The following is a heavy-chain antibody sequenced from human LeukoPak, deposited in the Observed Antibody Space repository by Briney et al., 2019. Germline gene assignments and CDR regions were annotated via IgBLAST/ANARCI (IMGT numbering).Heavy chain of an antibody. CDR1: GFTFSSYW. CDR2: INLDGSGT. V-gene: IGHV3-74*01. D-gene: IGHD5-12*01. J-gene: IGHJ4*02. Sequence: GGSLRLSCVASGFTFSSYWVHWVRQVPGKGLVWVSGINLDGSGTWYADSVKGRFTISRDNAKNTLYLQMNSLRTEDTAVYYCTTTVGYSGYDWGYWGQGTLVTVSS. CDR3: TTTVGYSGYDWGY.